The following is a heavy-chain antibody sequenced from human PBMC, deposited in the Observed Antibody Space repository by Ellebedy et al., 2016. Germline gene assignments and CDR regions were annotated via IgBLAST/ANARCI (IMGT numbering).Heavy chain of an antibody. CDR1: GFTFSNYG. CDR3: AKRADLGSGWFDF. CDR2: ISGSGGRT. D-gene: IGHD6-19*01. J-gene: IGHJ4*02. Sequence: GGSLRLSCAASGFTFSNYGMSWVRQAPGKGLEWVSAISGSGGRTDYADPVKGRFTISRDNSKNTLYLQMHSLRAEDTAVDYCAKRADLGSGWFDFWGQGILVTVSS. V-gene: IGHV3-23*01.